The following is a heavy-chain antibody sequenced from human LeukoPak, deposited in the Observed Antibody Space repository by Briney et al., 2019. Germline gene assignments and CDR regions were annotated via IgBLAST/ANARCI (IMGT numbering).Heavy chain of an antibody. CDR2: ISAYNGNT. J-gene: IGHJ3*02. V-gene: IGHV1-18*01. CDR1: GCTFTSYG. D-gene: IGHD1-26*01. Sequence: ASVKVSRKASGCTFTSYGISWVRQAPGQGLEWMGWISAYNGNTNYAQKLQGRVTMTTDTSTSTAYMELRSLRSDDTAVYYCARVWWETDAFDIWGQGTMVTVSS. CDR3: ARVWWETDAFDI.